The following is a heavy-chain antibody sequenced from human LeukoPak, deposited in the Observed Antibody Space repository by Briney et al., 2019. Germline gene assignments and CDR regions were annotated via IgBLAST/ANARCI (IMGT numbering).Heavy chain of an antibody. CDR3: ASLALQPQAHFDY. V-gene: IGHV1-2*02. J-gene: IGHJ4*02. Sequence: ASVKVSCKASGYTFTGYYMHWVRQAPGQGVEGMGWINPNSGGTNYAQKFQGRVTMTRDTSISTAYMELSRLRSDDTAVYYCASLALQPQAHFDYWGQGTLVTVSS. CDR2: INPNSGGT. D-gene: IGHD4-11*01. CDR1: GYTFTGYY.